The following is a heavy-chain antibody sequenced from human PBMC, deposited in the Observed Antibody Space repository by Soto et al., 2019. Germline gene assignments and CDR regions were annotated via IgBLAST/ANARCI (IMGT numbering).Heavy chain of an antibody. D-gene: IGHD3-9*01. CDR3: AKDPSTGSADY. Sequence: QPGGSLRLSCTASGFILSNYAMNWVRQAPGKGLEWVSTLSKDGANEHYADSVKGRFTISRDGSKNTPYLQMNSLRAEDTAMYYCAKDPSTGSADYWGQGTQVTVSS. CDR1: GFILSNYA. CDR2: LSKDGANE. V-gene: IGHV3-23*01. J-gene: IGHJ4*02.